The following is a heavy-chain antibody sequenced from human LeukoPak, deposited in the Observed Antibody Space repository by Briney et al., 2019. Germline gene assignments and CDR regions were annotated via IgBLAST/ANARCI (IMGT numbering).Heavy chain of an antibody. D-gene: IGHD3-10*01. CDR1: GFTFSSYA. CDR3: ARESSYYYGSGSYYNPYYYYMDV. CDR2: ISSSSSYI. J-gene: IGHJ6*03. V-gene: IGHV3-21*01. Sequence: GGSLRLSCAASGFTFSSYAMNWVRQAPGKGLEWVSSISSSSSYIYYADSVKGRFTISRDNAKNSLYLQMNSLRAEDTAVYYCARESSYYYGSGSYYNPYYYYMDVWGKGTTVTVSS.